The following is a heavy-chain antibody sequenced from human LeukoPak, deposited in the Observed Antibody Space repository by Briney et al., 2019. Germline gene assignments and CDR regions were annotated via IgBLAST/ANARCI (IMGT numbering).Heavy chain of an antibody. CDR2: ISAYNGNT. CDR1: GYTFTSYG. D-gene: IGHD2-2*01. V-gene: IGHV1-18*04. CDR3: ARGTARGPYPGYYFDY. J-gene: IGHJ4*02. Sequence: GASVKVSCKASGYTFTSYGISWVRQAPGQGLEWMGWISAYNGNTNYAQKLQGRVTMTTDTSTSTAYMELRSLRSDDTAVYYCARGTARGPYPGYYFDYWGQGTLVTVSS.